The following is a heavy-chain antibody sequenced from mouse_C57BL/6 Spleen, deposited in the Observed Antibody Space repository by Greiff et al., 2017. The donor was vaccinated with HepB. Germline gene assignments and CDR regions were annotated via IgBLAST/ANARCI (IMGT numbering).Heavy chain of an antibody. V-gene: IGHV1-19*01. CDR2: INPYNGGT. J-gene: IGHJ1*03. CDR1: GYTFTDYY. D-gene: IGHD1-1*01. CDR3: ARNIITTVVARYFDV. Sequence: VQLQQSGPVLVKPGASVKMSCKASGYTFTDYYMNWVKQSHGKSLEWIGVINPYNGGTSYNQKFKGKATLTVDKSSSTAYMELNSLTSEDSAVYYCARNIITTVVARYFDVWGTGTTVTVSS.